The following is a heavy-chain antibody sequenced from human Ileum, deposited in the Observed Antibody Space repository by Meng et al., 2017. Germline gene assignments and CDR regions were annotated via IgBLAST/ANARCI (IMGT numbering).Heavy chain of an antibody. CDR1: GRSISSSYW. J-gene: IGHJ4*02. V-gene: IGHV4-4*02. CDR3: AHIFDS. CDR2: MNLGGGP. Sequence: GQVPGSGPGLGGTSGTLALTCVGLGRSISSSYWWSLVRQPPGKGLEWIAEMNLGGGPNYNPSLKSRVTMSVDKSNDHLSLQLTSVTAADTAVYYCAHIFDSWGQGTLVTVSS.